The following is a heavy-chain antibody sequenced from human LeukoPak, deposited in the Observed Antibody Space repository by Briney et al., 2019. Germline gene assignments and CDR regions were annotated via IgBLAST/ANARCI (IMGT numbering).Heavy chain of an antibody. CDR3: ARYYCGGDCYSPSYYYGMDV. Sequence: GASVKVSCKASGGTFSSYAISWVRQAPGQGLEWMGWINPNSGGTNYAQKFQGRVTMTRDTSISTAYMELSRLRSDDTAVYYCARYYCGGDCYSPSYYYGMDVWGQGTTVTVSS. J-gene: IGHJ6*02. D-gene: IGHD2-21*02. V-gene: IGHV1-2*02. CDR1: GGTFSSYA. CDR2: INPNSGGT.